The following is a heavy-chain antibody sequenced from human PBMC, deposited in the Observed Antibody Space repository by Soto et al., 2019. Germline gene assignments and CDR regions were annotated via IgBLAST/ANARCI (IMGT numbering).Heavy chain of an antibody. CDR1: GFSFTNIG. CDR3: ARASRGDYCTGGGCYSDY. CDR2: ISNYNGDT. J-gene: IGHJ4*02. D-gene: IGHD2-8*02. Sequence: QVHLVQSGGELMRPGASVKVSCRASGFSFTNIGITWVRQAPGQGLEWMGWISNYNGDTNYAQKFQDRVTVTTDTSTSTAYLELRSLRSDDTAVIYCARASRGDYCTGGGCYSDYWGQGTLVTVSS. V-gene: IGHV1-18*01.